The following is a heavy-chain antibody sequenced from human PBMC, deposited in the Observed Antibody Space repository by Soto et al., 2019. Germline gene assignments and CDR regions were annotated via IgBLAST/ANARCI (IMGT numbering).Heavy chain of an antibody. CDR1: GGSISIYY. D-gene: IGHD3-22*01. V-gene: IGHV4-4*07. CDR2: IYTSGST. CDR3: ARGPYYYDRSAFDP. J-gene: IGHJ5*02. Sequence: SETLSLTCTVSGGSISIYYWSWIRQPAGKGLEWIGRIYTSGSTNYNPSLKSRVTMSVDTSKNQFSLKLSSVTAADTAVYYCARGPYYYDRSAFDPWGQGTLITVSS.